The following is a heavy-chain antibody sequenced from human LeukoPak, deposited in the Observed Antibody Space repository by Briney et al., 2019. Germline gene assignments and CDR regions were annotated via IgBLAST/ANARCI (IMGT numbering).Heavy chain of an antibody. CDR2: IRYDGSNK. Sequence: GSLRLSCAASGFTFSSYGMHWVRQAPGKGLEWVAFIRYDGSNKYYADSVKGRFTISRDNSKNTLYLQMNSLKTEDTAVYYCTTDSSYYYDSSGEISSDIWGQGTMVTVSS. D-gene: IGHD3-22*01. CDR3: TTDSSYYYDSSGEISSDI. J-gene: IGHJ3*02. V-gene: IGHV3-30*02. CDR1: GFTFSSYG.